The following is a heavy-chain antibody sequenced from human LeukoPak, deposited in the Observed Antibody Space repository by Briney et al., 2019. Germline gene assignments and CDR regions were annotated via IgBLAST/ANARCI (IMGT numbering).Heavy chain of an antibody. J-gene: IGHJ4*02. CDR1: GYTFTSYG. Sequence: ASVKVSCKASGYTFTSYGISWVRQAPGQGLEWMGWISTNNGNTNYAHKLQGRVTMTTDKSTSTAYMELRSVRSDDTAVYYYARVLAAMVPGYWGQGTLVTVSS. D-gene: IGHD5-18*01. CDR3: ARVLAAMVPGY. CDR2: ISTNNGNT. V-gene: IGHV1-18*01.